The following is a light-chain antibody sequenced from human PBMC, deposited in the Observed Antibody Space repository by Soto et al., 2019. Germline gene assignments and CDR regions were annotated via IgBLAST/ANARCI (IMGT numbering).Light chain of an antibody. CDR3: QQRSNCPST. J-gene: IGKJ4*01. V-gene: IGKV3-11*01. CDR2: DAF. CDR1: QSVSSY. Sequence: EIGLTQSPATLSLSPGDRATLSCRASQSVSSYLAWYQQKPGQAPRLLIYDAFNRATGIPARFSGSGSGTDFTLTITALEPEDFAVYYCQQRSNCPSTFGGGTKVEIK.